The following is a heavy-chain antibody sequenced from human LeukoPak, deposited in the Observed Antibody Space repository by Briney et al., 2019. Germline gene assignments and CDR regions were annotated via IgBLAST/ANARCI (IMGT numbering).Heavy chain of an antibody. CDR1: GYSFSDYH. Sequence: ASVKVSCKASGYSFSDYHIQWVRQAPGQGLEWMGWINPNSGGTNYAQKFQGRVTMTRDTSISTAYIDLSSLRSDDTAVYYCARDYDFWSGKESTNWFDPWGQGTLVTVSS. D-gene: IGHD3-3*01. CDR3: ARDYDFWSGKESTNWFDP. CDR2: INPNSGGT. V-gene: IGHV1-2*02. J-gene: IGHJ5*02.